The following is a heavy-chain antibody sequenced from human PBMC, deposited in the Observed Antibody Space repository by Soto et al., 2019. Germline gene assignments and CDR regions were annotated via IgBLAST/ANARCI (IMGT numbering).Heavy chain of an antibody. CDR1: GESISSSSHY. J-gene: IGHJ4*02. V-gene: IGHV4-39*01. CDR2: IYYSGRT. D-gene: IGHD2-21*02. Sequence: SETLSLTCIVSGESISSSSHYWGWIRQPPGKGLEWIGSIYYSGRTYYNPSFKSRVTISMDTSKNQFSLKLSSVTATDTAVYYCARQRTTVVTQAYFDHWGQGALVTVSS. CDR3: ARQRTTVVTQAYFDH.